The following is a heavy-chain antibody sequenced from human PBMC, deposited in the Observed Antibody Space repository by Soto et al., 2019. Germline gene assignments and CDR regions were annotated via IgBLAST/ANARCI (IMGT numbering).Heavy chain of an antibody. J-gene: IGHJ4*02. CDR1: GFTFRTYA. CDR2: LDEGGGNT. CDR3: VKDYRTGSGESLLDY. Sequence: GGSLRLSCAASGFTFRTYAMSWVRQAPGRGLEWVSSLDEGGGNTNYADSVKGRFTISSDNSQNEVYLQMNNLGAEDTAVYYCVKDYRTGSGESLLDYWGQGTLVTVSS. V-gene: IGHV3-23*01. D-gene: IGHD3-10*01.